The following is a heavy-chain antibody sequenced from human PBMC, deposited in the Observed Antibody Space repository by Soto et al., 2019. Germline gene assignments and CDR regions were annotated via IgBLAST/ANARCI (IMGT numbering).Heavy chain of an antibody. Sequence: QVQLVQSGAEVKKPGASVKVSCKASGYTFTSYAMHWVRQAPGQRLEWMGWINAGNGNTKYSQKFQGRVTITRDTXXSXAXRELSSLRSEDTAVYYCARDLQSYDILTGYRYGMDVWGQGTTVTVSS. CDR2: INAGNGNT. CDR1: GYTFTSYA. J-gene: IGHJ6*02. D-gene: IGHD3-9*01. CDR3: ARDLQSYDILTGYRYGMDV. V-gene: IGHV1-3*01.